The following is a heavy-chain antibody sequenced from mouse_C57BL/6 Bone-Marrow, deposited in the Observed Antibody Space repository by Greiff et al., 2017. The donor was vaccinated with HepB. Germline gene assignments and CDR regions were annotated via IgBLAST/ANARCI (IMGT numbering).Heavy chain of an antibody. CDR2: IYPGDGDT. Sequence: QVQLQQSGPELVKPGASVKISCKASGYAFSSSWMNWVKQRPGKGLEWIGRIYPGDGDTNYNGKFKGKATLTADKSSSTAYMQLSSLTSEDSAVYFCADGVTTDFDYWGQGTTLTVSS. CDR1: GYAFSSSW. J-gene: IGHJ2*01. V-gene: IGHV1-82*01. D-gene: IGHD1-1*01. CDR3: ADGVTTDFDY.